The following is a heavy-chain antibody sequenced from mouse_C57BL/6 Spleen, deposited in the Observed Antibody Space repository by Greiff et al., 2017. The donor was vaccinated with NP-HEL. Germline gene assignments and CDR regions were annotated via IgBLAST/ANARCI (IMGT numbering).Heavy chain of an antibody. V-gene: IGHV1-18*01. J-gene: IGHJ2*01. CDR3: ARSGYGFDY. Sequence: VQLQQSGPELVKPGASVKIPCKASGYTFTDYNMDWVKQSPGQSLEWIGDINPNNGGTNYNQKFKGKATLTVDKSSSTAYMELRSLTSEDTAVYYCARSGYGFDYWGQGTTLTVSS. CDR2: INPNNGGT. D-gene: IGHD1-1*02. CDR1: GYTFTDYN.